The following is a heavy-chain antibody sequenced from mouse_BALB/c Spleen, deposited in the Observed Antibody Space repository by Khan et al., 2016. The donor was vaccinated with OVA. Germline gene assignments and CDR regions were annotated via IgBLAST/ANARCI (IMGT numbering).Heavy chain of an antibody. CDR2: INYSGST. V-gene: IGHV3-2*02. J-gene: IGHJ4*01. CDR1: GYSITSDYA. Sequence: VQLKQSEPGLVNPSQSLSLTCTVTGYSITSDYAWNWIRQFPGNKLEWMGYINYSGSTNYNPALKSRISITRDTSKNQFFLQLNSVTTEDTATYYCARDGSRYNYAMDYWGQGTSVTVSS. CDR3: ARDGSRYNYAMDY. D-gene: IGHD2-3*01.